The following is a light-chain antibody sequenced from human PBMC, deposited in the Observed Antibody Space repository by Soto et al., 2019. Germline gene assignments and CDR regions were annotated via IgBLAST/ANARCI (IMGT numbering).Light chain of an antibody. CDR2: EVS. CDR3: TSYAGGNNV. V-gene: IGLV2-14*01. CDR1: SSDVGGYNY. Sequence: QSALTQPASVSGSPGQSITISCTGTSSDVGGYNYVSWYQQHPGKAPKLMIYEVSNRPSGVSNRFSGSKSGNTASLTISGLQAEDEADYYCTSYAGGNNVFGTGTKLTVL. J-gene: IGLJ1*01.